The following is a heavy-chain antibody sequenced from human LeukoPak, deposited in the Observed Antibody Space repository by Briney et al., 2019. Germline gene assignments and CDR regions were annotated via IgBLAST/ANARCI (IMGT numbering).Heavy chain of an antibody. CDR2: INNSGSA. D-gene: IGHD5-18*01. CDR3: ARVGYSYVINDWSRTGLGAYPAKYYDHMDV. CDR1: GGSFSGYY. J-gene: IGHJ6*03. V-gene: IGHV4-34*01. Sequence: SETLSLTCAVHGGSFSGYYWSWIRKRPGKGKGWVGEINNSGSANSNPSLKSRVTISGDTSKNKFSLKLSSVTAADTAVYFCARVGYSYVINDWSRTGLGAYPAKYYDHMDVWGKGTTVTVSS.